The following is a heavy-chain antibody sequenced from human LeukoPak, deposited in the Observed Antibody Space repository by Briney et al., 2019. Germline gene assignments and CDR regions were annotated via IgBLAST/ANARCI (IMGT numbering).Heavy chain of an antibody. V-gene: IGHV3-21*01. J-gene: IGHJ2*01. D-gene: IGHD4-17*01. CDR2: ISSSSSYI. Sequence: NPGGSLRLSCAASGFTFSSYSMNWVRQAPGKGLEWVSSISSSSSYIYYADSVKGRFTISRDNAKNSLYLQMNSLRAEDTAVYYCARQYGDYTPTPFDLWGRGTLVTVSS. CDR3: ARQYGDYTPTPFDL. CDR1: GFTFSSYS.